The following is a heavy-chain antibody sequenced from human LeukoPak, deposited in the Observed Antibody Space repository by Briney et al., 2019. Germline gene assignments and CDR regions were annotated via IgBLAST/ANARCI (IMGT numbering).Heavy chain of an antibody. D-gene: IGHD1-26*01. CDR2: ISGSGGST. J-gene: IGHJ4*02. CDR3: AKDRWELPGPY. V-gene: IGHV3-23*01. CDR1: GFTFSSYA. Sequence: GGSLRLSCAASGFTFSSYAMSWVRQAPGKGLEWVSAISGSGGSTYYADSVKGRFTISRDNSKNTLYLQMDSLRAEDTAVYYCAKDRWELPGPYWGQGTLVTVSS.